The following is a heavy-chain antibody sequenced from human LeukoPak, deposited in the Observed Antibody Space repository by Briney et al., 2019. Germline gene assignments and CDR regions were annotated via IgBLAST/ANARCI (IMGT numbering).Heavy chain of an antibody. J-gene: IGHJ4*02. CDR2: INPSGGST. CDR3: AGGDTAMEFDY. D-gene: IGHD5-18*01. CDR1: GYTFTSYY. V-gene: IGHV1-46*01. Sequence: ATVKVSCKASGYTFTSYYMHWVRQAPGQGLEWMGIINPSGGSTSYAQKFQGRVTMTRDTSTSTVYMELSSLRSEDTAVYYCAGGDTAMEFDYWGQGTLVTVSS.